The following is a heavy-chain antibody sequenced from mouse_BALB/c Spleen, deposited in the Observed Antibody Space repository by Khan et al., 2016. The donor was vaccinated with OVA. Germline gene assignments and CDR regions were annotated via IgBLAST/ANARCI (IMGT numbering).Heavy chain of an antibody. V-gene: IGHV1-7*01. CDR2: INPSTGYT. J-gene: IGHJ3*01. D-gene: IGHD2-10*02. CDR1: GYTFTSYW. Sequence: QVQLPQSGAELAKPGASVKMSCKASGYTFTSYWMHWVKQRPVQGLEWIGYINPSTGYTEYNQRFTDKATLSAEKSSSTASMQQRSLTTEEAAVYYCANHGSIAAVLTYWGQGTLVTVSA. CDR3: ANHGSIAAVLTY.